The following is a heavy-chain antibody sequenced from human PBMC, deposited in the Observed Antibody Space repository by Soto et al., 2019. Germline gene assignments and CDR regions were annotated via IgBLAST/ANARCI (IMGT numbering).Heavy chain of an antibody. CDR3: ASDSSRDYYGSGSYFDY. Sequence: SETQSLTCTVSGDSISSYDWTWIRKHTGKGLEWIGYIYDSGSTNYNASLKSRLTISVDTSKNQFSLKLSSVTAADTAVYYCASDSSRDYYGSGSYFDYWGQGTLVTVSS. J-gene: IGHJ4*02. V-gene: IGHV4-59*08. D-gene: IGHD3-10*01. CDR1: GDSISSYD. CDR2: IYDSGST.